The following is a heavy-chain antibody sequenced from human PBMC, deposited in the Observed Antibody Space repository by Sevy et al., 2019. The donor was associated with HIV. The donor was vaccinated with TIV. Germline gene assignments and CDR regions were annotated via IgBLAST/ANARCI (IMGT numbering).Heavy chain of an antibody. CDR3: ARDSGYSINWYPAY. V-gene: IGHV3-30*03. CDR2: MAYDGSYK. CDR1: GFTFSSHG. Sequence: GGSLRLSCAASGFTFSSHGMHWVRQAPGKGLEWVAVMAYDGSYKSYGDSVKGRFTISRDDSKNTLYLQMNSLRPEDRAMYYCARDSGYSINWYPAYWGQGTLVTVSS. D-gene: IGHD6-13*01. J-gene: IGHJ4*02.